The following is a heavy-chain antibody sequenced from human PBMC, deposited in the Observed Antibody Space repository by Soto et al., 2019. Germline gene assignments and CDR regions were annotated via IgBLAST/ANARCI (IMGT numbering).Heavy chain of an antibody. CDR2: IIPIFGTA. V-gene: IGHV1-69*13. Sequence: ASVKVSCKASGGTFSSYAISWVRQAPGQGLEWMGGIIPIFGTANYAQKFQGRVTITADDSTSTAYMELSSLRSEDTAVYYCAGRTYYYGSGSSNYYYYGKDVWGQGTTVTVSS. CDR3: AGRTYYYGSGSSNYYYYGKDV. D-gene: IGHD3-10*01. J-gene: IGHJ6*02. CDR1: GGTFSSYA.